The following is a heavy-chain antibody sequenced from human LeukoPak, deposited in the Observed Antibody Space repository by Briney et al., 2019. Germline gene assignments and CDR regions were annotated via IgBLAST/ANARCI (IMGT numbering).Heavy chain of an antibody. CDR1: GFSLSTSGMC. Sequence: SGPTLVNPTQTLTLTCTFSGFSLSTSGMCVSWIRQPPGKALEWLARIDWDDDKYYSTSLKTRLTISKDTSKNQVVLTMTNMDPVDTATYYCARIYGTYYYMDVWGKGTTVTVSS. V-gene: IGHV2-70*11. CDR3: ARIYGTYYYMDV. J-gene: IGHJ6*03. CDR2: IDWDDDK. D-gene: IGHD1-26*01.